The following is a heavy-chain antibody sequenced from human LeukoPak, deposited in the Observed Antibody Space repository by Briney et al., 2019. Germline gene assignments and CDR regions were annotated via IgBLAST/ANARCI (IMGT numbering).Heavy chain of an antibody. Sequence: PGGSLRLSCTASEFSFSDYSMNWVRQAPGKGLEWASVIYSGGSTYYADSVKGRFTISRDNSKNTLYLQMNSLRAEDTAVYYCARASSGGYGGGDFDYWGQGTLVTVSS. CDR1: EFSFSDYS. D-gene: IGHD1-26*01. CDR2: IYSGGST. J-gene: IGHJ4*02. CDR3: ARASSGGYGGGDFDY. V-gene: IGHV3-53*01.